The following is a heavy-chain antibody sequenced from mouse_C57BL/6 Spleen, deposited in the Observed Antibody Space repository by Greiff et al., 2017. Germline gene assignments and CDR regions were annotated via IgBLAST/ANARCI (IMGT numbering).Heavy chain of an antibody. Sequence: QVQLQQPGAELVRPGSSVKLSCKASGYTFTSYWMDWVKQRPGQGLEWIGNIYPSDSETHYNQKFKDKATLTVDKSSSTAYMQLSSLTSEDSAVYYCARRAPAALDYWGQGTTLTVSS. V-gene: IGHV1-61*01. CDR1: GYTFTSYW. J-gene: IGHJ2*01. CDR3: ARRAPAALDY. CDR2: IYPSDSET.